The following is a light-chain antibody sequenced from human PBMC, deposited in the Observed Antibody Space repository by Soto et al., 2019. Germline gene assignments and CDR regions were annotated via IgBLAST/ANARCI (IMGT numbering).Light chain of an antibody. Sequence: QSVLTQPRSVSGSPGRSVTISCTGTSSDVGNYNYVSWYQQHPGKAPKLMIYDVSERPSGVPDRFSGSKSGNTASLTISGLQAEDEADYYCCSYAGSYTYVFGTGTKVTVL. J-gene: IGLJ1*01. CDR1: SSDVGNYNY. CDR3: CSYAGSYTYV. CDR2: DVS. V-gene: IGLV2-11*01.